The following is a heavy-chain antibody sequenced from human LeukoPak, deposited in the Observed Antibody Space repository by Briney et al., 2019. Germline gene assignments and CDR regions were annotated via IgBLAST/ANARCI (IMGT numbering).Heavy chain of an antibody. D-gene: IGHD4-11*01. CDR3: ARDTVTRYYYYYMDV. V-gene: IGHV4-59*12. CDR1: GGSISSYY. J-gene: IGHJ6*03. CDR2: IYYSGNT. Sequence: SETLSLTCTVSGGSISSYYWSWIRQPPGKGLEWIGYIYYSGNTNYNPSLKSRVTISVDTSKNQFSLKLSSVTAADTAVYYCARDTVTRYYYYYMDVWGKGTTVTVSS.